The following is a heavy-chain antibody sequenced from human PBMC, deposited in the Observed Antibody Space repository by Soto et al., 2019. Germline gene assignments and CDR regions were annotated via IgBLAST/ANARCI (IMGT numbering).Heavy chain of an antibody. D-gene: IGHD5-12*01. J-gene: IGHJ4*02. V-gene: IGHV3-74*01. CDR2: INSDGSST. CDR3: ARGMATLPGSVADY. CDR1: GFIFSSYR. Sequence: GGSLRLSCAASGFIFSSYRMHWVRQPPGKGLVWVSRINSDGSSTTYADYVKGRFTISRDDAKNTLYLQMDSLRAEDMAVYYCARGMATLPGSVADYWGQGTLVTVSS.